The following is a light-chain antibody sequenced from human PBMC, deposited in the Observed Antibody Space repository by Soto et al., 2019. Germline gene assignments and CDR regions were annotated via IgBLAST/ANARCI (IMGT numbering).Light chain of an antibody. V-gene: IGLV1-40*01. CDR2: QVS. CDR1: SSNIGTGYD. CDR3: TSHSTRGALGV. J-gene: IGLJ3*02. Sequence: QSVLTQPPSVSGAPGQRVTISCTGSSSNIGTGYDVHWYQQLPGTAPKLIIYQVSNRPSGVSDRFSGSKSGNTASLTISGLQREDEGDYYCTSHSTRGALGVFGGGTKLTVL.